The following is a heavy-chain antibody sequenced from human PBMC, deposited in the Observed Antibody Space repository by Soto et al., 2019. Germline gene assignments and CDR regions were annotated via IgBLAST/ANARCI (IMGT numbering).Heavy chain of an antibody. Sequence: ESGGGLVQPGGSLRLSCAASGFTFNNYAMGWVRQAPGKGLEWVSAITGSGSDTYYVDSVKGRFTISRDNSKNTLYLQMNSLRAEDTALYYCAKLGSSSWSPHYYFDYWGQGTLVTVSS. CDR3: AKLGSSSWSPHYYFDY. J-gene: IGHJ4*02. CDR1: GFTFNNYA. CDR2: ITGSGSDT. V-gene: IGHV3-23*01. D-gene: IGHD2-2*01.